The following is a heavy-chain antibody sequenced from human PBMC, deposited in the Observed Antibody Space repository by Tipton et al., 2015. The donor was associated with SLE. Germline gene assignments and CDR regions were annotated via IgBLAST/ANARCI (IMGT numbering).Heavy chain of an antibody. D-gene: IGHD2-2*01. CDR3: ARWISVPATANSDAFDI. Sequence: TLSLTCFVSGVSITNSYWSWIRQPPGKGLEWIGYIYYSGSTNYNPSLKSRVTISVDTSKNQFSLKLSSVTAADTAVYYCARWISVPATANSDAFDIWGQGTMVTVSS. J-gene: IGHJ3*02. CDR1: GVSITNSY. CDR2: IYYSGST. V-gene: IGHV4-59*08.